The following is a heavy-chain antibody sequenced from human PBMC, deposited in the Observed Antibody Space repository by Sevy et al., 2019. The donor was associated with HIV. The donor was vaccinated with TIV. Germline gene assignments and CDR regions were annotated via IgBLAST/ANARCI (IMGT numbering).Heavy chain of an antibody. Sequence: ASVKVPCKFSGYALTDFPIHWVRQAPGKGLEWVGRFDPEDGETIYAQKFQGRVTMTEDTSTDTAYMALSSLRFEDTAVYYCATTREYYSDNSGYLDYWGQGTLVTVSS. CDR2: FDPEDGET. J-gene: IGHJ4*02. D-gene: IGHD3-22*01. CDR1: GYALTDFP. CDR3: ATTREYYSDNSGYLDY. V-gene: IGHV1-24*01.